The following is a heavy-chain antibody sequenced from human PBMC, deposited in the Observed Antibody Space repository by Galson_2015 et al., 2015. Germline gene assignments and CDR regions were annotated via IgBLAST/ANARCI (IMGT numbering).Heavy chain of an antibody. V-gene: IGHV3-30*18. CDR1: GFSLTNFG. Sequence: SLRLSCAASGFSLTNFGMHWFRQAPGKGLVWVTFLSYDGTTKYSADSVRGRFTVSRDNSKNMLFLEMNSLRPEDTAVYYCAKDQIRKYNYGPGACHYWGQGTLVTVSS. J-gene: IGHJ4*02. D-gene: IGHD3-10*01. CDR3: AKDQIRKYNYGPGACHY. CDR2: LSYDGTTK.